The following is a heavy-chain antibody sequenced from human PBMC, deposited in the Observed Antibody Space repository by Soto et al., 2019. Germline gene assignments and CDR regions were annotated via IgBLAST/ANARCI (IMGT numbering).Heavy chain of an antibody. D-gene: IGHD3-10*01. Sequence: SETLSLTCTVSGGSISSSSYYWGWIRQPPGKGLEWIGSIYYSGSTYYNPSLKSRVTISVDTSKNQFSLKLSSVTAADTAVYYCARLWGGAQDSGTLLGHYYYMDVWGKGTTVTVSS. CDR3: ARLWGGAQDSGTLLGHYYYMDV. CDR1: GGSISSSSYY. J-gene: IGHJ6*03. V-gene: IGHV4-39*01. CDR2: IYYSGST.